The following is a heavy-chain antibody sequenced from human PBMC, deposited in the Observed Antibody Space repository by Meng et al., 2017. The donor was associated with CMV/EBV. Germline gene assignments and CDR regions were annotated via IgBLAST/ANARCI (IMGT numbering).Heavy chain of an antibody. CDR1: GYTFTSYG. J-gene: IGHJ6*02. V-gene: IGHV1-18*01. CDR3: ARDLLYSNYTFYYYYGMDV. Sequence: ASVKVSCQASGYTFTSYGISWVRQAPGQGLEWMGWISAYNGNTNYAQKLQGRVTMTTDTSTSTAYMELRSLRSDDTAVYYCARDLLYSNYTFYYYYGMDVWGQGTTVTVSS. D-gene: IGHD4-11*01. CDR2: ISAYNGNT.